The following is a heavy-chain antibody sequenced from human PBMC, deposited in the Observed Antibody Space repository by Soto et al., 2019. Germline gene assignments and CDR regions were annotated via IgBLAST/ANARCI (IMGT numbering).Heavy chain of an antibody. J-gene: IGHJ5*02. D-gene: IGHD3-10*01. V-gene: IGHV1-18*01. Sequence: ASVKVSCNASSYTFTNYGISSVRQAPAPGLEWMGWINTYNGNTNHAQKLQGRVTMTTDTSTSTAYMELRSLRSDDTAVYYCARGVGSGTYYNQYNWFDPWGQGTLVTV. CDR2: INTYNGNT. CDR1: SYTFTNYG. CDR3: ARGVGSGTYYNQYNWFDP.